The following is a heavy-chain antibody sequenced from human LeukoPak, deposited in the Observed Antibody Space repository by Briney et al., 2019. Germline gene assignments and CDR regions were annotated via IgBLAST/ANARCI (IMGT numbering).Heavy chain of an antibody. D-gene: IGHD3-16*01. V-gene: IGHV3-7*01. J-gene: IGHJ6*03. CDR1: GFMFSSSW. CDR3: ARMGSYGPYYYHYMDV. Sequence: GGSLRLSCAASGFMFSSSWMSWVRQAPGKGLEWVANVKQDGSERNYVDSLKGRFTISRDNAKNSLYLQMNSLRVEDTTVYYCARMGSYGPYYYHYMDVWGKGTTVTVSS. CDR2: VKQDGSER.